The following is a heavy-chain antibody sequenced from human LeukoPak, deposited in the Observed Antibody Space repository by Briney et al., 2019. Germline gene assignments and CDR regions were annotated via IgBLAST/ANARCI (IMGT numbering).Heavy chain of an antibody. V-gene: IGHV3-23*01. CDR2: ITDTGGST. D-gene: IGHD2-15*01. CDR3: AKGSASARPYYFDH. CDR1: GFTFSSYS. J-gene: IGHJ4*02. Sequence: PGGSLRLSCAASGFTFSSYSMNWVRQAPGKGLEWVSAITDTGGSTYHADSVEGRFTISRDNSKNTLYLQMNSLRAEDTAVYYCAKGSASARPYYFDHWGQGTLLTVSS.